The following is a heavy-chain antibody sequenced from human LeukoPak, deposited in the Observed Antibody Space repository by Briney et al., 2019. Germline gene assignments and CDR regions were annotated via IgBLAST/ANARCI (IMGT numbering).Heavy chain of an antibody. Sequence: PSETLSLTCAVYGGSFSGYYWSWIRQPPGKGLEWIGEINHSGSTNYNPSLKSRVTISVDTSKNQFSLKLSSVTAADTAVYYCARGRSYYGSSGYYYVNWGHGTMVTVSS. CDR2: INHSGST. CDR3: ARGRSYYGSSGYYYVN. D-gene: IGHD3-22*01. V-gene: IGHV4-34*01. J-gene: IGHJ3*01. CDR1: GGSFSGYY.